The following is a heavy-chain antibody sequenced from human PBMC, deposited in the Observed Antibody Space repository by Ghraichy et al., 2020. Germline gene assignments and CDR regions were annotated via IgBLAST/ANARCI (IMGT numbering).Heavy chain of an antibody. Sequence: SVKVSCKASGGTFSSYAISWVRQAPGQGLEWMGGIIPIFGTANYAQKFQGRVTITADKSTSTAYMELSSLRSEDTAVYYCASLGGYDRYYYYYMDVWGKGTTVTVSS. CDR3: ASLGGYDRYYYYYMDV. D-gene: IGHD5-12*01. V-gene: IGHV1-69*06. CDR2: IIPIFGTA. CDR1: GGTFSSYA. J-gene: IGHJ6*03.